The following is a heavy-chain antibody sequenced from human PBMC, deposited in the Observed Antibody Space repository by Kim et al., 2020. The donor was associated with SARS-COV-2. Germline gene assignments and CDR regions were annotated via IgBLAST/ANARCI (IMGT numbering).Heavy chain of an antibody. D-gene: IGHD5-12*01. CDR2: INHSGST. CDR1: GGSFSGYY. J-gene: IGHJ4*02. CDR3: ARGRPSLAEMATELDY. Sequence: SETLSLTCAVYGGSFSGYYWSWIRQPPGKGLEWIGEINHSGSTNYNPSLKSRVTISVDTSKNQFSLKLSSVTAADTAVYYCARGRPSLAEMATELDYWGQGTLVTVSS. V-gene: IGHV4-34*01.